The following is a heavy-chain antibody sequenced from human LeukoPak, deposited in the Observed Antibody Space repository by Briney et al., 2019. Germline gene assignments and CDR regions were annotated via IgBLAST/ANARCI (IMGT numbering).Heavy chain of an antibody. CDR1: GGTFSSYA. CDR2: IIPIFGTA. V-gene: IGHV1-69*05. Sequence: SVKVSCKASGGTFSSYAISWVRQAPGQGLEWMGGIIPIFGTANYAQKFQGRVTITTDESTSTAYMELSSLRSEDTAAYYCARDRDFGVVVSGFDPWGQGTLVTVSS. D-gene: IGHD3-3*01. CDR3: ARDRDFGVVVSGFDP. J-gene: IGHJ5*02.